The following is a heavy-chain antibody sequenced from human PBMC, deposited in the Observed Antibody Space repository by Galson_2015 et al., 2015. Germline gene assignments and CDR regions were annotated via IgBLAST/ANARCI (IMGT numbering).Heavy chain of an antibody. Sequence: SLRLSCAASGFTFSTYGMHWVRQAPGKGLEWVAIISYDGSNKYSADSVKGRFTISRDNSKNTLYLQMNSLRAEDTAVYYCAKDSLVWFGPRGMDVWGQGTTVTGSS. CDR1: GFTFSTYG. D-gene: IGHD3-10*01. J-gene: IGHJ6*02. CDR3: AKDSLVWFGPRGMDV. CDR2: ISYDGSNK. V-gene: IGHV3-30*18.